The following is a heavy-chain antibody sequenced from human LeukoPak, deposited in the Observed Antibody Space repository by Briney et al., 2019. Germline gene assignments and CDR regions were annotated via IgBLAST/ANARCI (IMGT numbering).Heavy chain of an antibody. CDR1: GFTFNSYT. CDR3: ARSRGYFDY. D-gene: IGHD1-26*01. CDR2: ISGSGSTI. V-gene: IGHV3-48*04. J-gene: IGHJ4*02. Sequence: PGGSLRLSCAASGFTFNSYTMNWVRQAPGKGLEWVSYISGSGSTIYYADSVKGRFTISRDNAKNSLYLQMNSLRAEDTAVYYCARSRGYFDYWGQGTLVTVST.